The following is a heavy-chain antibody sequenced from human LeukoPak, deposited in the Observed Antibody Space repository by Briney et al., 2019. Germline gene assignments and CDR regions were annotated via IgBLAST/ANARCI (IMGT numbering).Heavy chain of an antibody. D-gene: IGHD3-10*01. CDR2: VYYSGST. J-gene: IGHJ6*02. V-gene: IGHV4-39*07. CDR1: GGSISTSSYY. CDR3: ARVGRSGSYYYYYYGMDV. Sequence: SETLSLTCTVSGGSISTSSYYWGWIRQPPGKGLEWIGSVYYSGSTNYNPSLKSRVTISVDTSKNQFSLKLSSVTAADTAVYYCARVGRSGSYYYYYYGMDVWGQGTTVTVSS.